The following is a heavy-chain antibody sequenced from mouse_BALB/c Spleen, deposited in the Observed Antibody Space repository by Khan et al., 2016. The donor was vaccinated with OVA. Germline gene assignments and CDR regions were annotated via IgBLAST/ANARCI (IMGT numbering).Heavy chain of an antibody. J-gene: IGHJ4*01. CDR3: ARVGYNGTMEF. D-gene: IGHD2-14*01. Sequence: QIQLVQSGPELKKPGETVQISCKASGFTFTNYGMNWVRQAPGKGLKWMGWINTYTGEPTFTDDFKGRFAFSLETSASTAYLQINSLKNEDTATYFCARVGYNGTMEFWGQGTSVTGSS. CDR2: INTYTGEP. CDR1: GFTFTNYG. V-gene: IGHV9-3-1*01.